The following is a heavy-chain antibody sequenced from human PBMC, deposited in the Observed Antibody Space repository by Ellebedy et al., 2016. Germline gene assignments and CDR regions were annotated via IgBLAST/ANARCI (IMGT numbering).Heavy chain of an antibody. CDR3: ANGGGYDFDY. Sequence: GESLKISXAASGFTFSSYAMHWVRQAPGKGLEWVAVISYDGSNKYYADSVKGRFTISRDNSKNTLYLQMNSLRAEDTAVYYCANGGGYDFDYWGQGTLVTVSS. J-gene: IGHJ4*02. D-gene: IGHD5-12*01. CDR2: ISYDGSNK. V-gene: IGHV3-30-3*01. CDR1: GFTFSSYA.